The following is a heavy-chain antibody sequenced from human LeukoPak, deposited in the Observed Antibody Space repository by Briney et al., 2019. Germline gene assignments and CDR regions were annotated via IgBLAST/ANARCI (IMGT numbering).Heavy chain of an antibody. Sequence: PSETLSLTCTVSGGSITYYYWSWIRQPPGKGLEWIGYVYYSGSTNYNPSLKSRVTISVDTSKNQFSLKLSSVTAADTAVYYCARRDGYNSYYFDYWGQGTLVTVSS. CDR2: VYYSGST. CDR3: ARRDGYNSYYFDY. J-gene: IGHJ4*02. CDR1: GGSITYYY. V-gene: IGHV4-59*01. D-gene: IGHD5-24*01.